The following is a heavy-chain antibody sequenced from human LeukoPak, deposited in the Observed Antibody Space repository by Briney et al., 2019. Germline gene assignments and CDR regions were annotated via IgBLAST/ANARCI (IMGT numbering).Heavy chain of an antibody. D-gene: IGHD3-16*01. V-gene: IGHV1-18*01. Sequence: ASVKVSCKASGYTFTSYGISWVRQAPGQGLEWMGWISAYNGNTNYAQKLQGRVTMTTDTSTSTAYMELSRLRSDDTAVYYCARGAYDYVWGSYRTRFDPWGQGTLVTVSS. J-gene: IGHJ5*02. CDR1: GYTFTSYG. CDR3: ARGAYDYVWGSYRTRFDP. CDR2: ISAYNGNT.